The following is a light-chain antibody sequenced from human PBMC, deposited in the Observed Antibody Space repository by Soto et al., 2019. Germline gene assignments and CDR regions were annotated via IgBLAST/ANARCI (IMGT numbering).Light chain of an antibody. V-gene: IGLV1-44*01. CDR3: AVWDDSLNEYV. CDR2: SNN. CDR1: RSNIGSYA. J-gene: IGLJ1*01. Sequence: VLTNPPSATRLPRRGGPISCNRRRSNIGSYAVNWYQQLPGTAPKLLIDSNNQRPSGVPDRFSGSKSGTSASLAISGLQSEDEADYFCAVWDDSLNEYVFATGTKVTVL.